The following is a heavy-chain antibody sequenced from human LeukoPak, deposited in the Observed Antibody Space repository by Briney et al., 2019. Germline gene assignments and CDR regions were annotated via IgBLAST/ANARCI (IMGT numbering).Heavy chain of an antibody. CDR1: GFTFSSCS. J-gene: IGHJ1*01. Sequence: GGSLRLSCAASGFTFSSCSMNWVRQAPGKGLEWVSSISSSSSFIYYADSVKGRFTISRDNAKNSLYLQMNSLRAEDTAVYYCARGYSSSWYEHFQHWGQGTLVTVSS. CDR3: ARGYSSSWYEHFQH. CDR2: ISSSSSFI. D-gene: IGHD6-13*01. V-gene: IGHV3-21*01.